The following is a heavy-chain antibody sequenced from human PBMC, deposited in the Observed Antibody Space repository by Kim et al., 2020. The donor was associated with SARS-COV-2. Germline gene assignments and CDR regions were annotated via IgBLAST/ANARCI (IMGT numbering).Heavy chain of an antibody. CDR3: ATETPPTD. V-gene: IGHV1-8*01. Sequence: ASVKVSCKASGFKFISFDINWVRQAPGQGLQWLGWMNPRSGRAGYAQEFQGRDTMTRDFSISTAYMDFSSLTSDDTAGYYCATETPPTDWGQGTLVSVSS. CDR1: GFKFISFD. CDR2: MNPRSGRA. J-gene: IGHJ4*02.